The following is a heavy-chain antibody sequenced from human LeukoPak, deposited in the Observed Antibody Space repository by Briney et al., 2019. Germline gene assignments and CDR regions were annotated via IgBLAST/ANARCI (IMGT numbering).Heavy chain of an antibody. V-gene: IGHV4-59*01. J-gene: IGHJ4*02. D-gene: IGHD3-10*01. CDR1: GGSMSTYY. CDR2: IYYSGST. CDR3: ARVVYSGSWGYFDY. Sequence: PSETLALTCTVSGGSMSTYYWSWIRQSPGKGLEWIGYIYYSGSTSYSPSLKSRLTISIDTSKTQFYLKLSSVTAADTAVYYCARVVYSGSWGYFDYWGQGILVTASS.